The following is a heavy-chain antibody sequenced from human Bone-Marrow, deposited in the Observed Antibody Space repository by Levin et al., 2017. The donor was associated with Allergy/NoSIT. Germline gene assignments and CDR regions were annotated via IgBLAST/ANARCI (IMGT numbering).Heavy chain of an antibody. D-gene: IGHD3-10*01. Sequence: QAGGSLRLSCAASGFTVSSNYMSWVRQAPGKGPEWVSVIYSGGSTYYADSVKGGFTISRDNSKNTLYLQMNSLRAEDTAVYYCARGWFGELLSHWGQGTLVTVSS. CDR2: IYSGGST. CDR3: ARGWFGELLSH. CDR1: GFTVSSNY. V-gene: IGHV3-53*01. J-gene: IGHJ4*02.